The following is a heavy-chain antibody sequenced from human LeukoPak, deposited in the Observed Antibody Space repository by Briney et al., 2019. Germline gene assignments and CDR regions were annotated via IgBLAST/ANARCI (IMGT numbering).Heavy chain of an antibody. V-gene: IGHV5-51*01. Sequence: GESLKISCKGSGYSFTSYWIGWVRQMPGKALEWMGIIYPGDSDTRYSPSFQGQVTISADKSISTAYLQWSSLKASDTAMYYCARHYYGSGSYVAIDYWGQGTLVTVSS. CDR2: IYPGDSDT. D-gene: IGHD3-10*01. J-gene: IGHJ4*02. CDR1: GYSFTSYW. CDR3: ARHYYGSGSYVAIDY.